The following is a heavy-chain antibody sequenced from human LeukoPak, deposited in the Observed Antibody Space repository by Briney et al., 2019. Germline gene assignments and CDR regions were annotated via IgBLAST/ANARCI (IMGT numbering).Heavy chain of an antibody. D-gene: IGHD2-15*01. CDR1: GGTFSSYA. J-gene: IGHJ4*02. Sequence: ASVKVSCKASGGTFSSYAISWVRQAPGQGLEWMGRIIPIFGIANYAQKFQGRVTITRDTSASTAYMELSSLRSEDTAVYYCARSYCSGGSCYPDYWGQGTLVTVSS. CDR2: IIPIFGIA. V-gene: IGHV1-69*17. CDR3: ARSYCSGGSCYPDY.